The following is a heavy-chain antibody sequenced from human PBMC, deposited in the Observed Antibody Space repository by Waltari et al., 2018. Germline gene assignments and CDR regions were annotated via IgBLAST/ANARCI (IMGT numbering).Heavy chain of an antibody. J-gene: IGHJ4*02. CDR3: ARDRGRGLYLDT. CDR1: GDSMGSTDC. D-gene: IGHD2-15*01. Sequence: QLQLQESGPGLVGPSGTLSLICAVSGDSMGSTDCWSGVRQPPEKGLEWIGQVRGDGRTNYSPCFASRVIISLDTSTHHFALEMTSATAADTALYYCARDRGRGLYLDTWGQGILVTVAP. V-gene: IGHV4-4*02. CDR2: VRGDGRT.